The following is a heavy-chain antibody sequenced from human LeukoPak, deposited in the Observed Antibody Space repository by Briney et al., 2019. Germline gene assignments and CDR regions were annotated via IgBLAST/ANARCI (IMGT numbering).Heavy chain of an antibody. D-gene: IGHD6-19*01. CDR2: IYYTGST. Sequence: SETLSLTCTVSGGSISSSYWSWIRQPPGKGLEWIGYIYYTGSTNYNPSLKSRVTISVDTSKNQFSLKLSSVTAADTAVYYCARLKGYSSGWYPSYYFDYWGQGTLVTVSS. V-gene: IGHV4-59*08. CDR3: ARLKGYSSGWYPSYYFDY. CDR1: GGSISSSY. J-gene: IGHJ4*02.